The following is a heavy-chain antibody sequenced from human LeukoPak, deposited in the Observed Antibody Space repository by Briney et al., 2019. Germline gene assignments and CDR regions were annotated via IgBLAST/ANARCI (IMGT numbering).Heavy chain of an antibody. CDR3: WHSGYESGLDY. CDR2: IYHSGSI. CDR1: GVSITSGNW. V-gene: IGHV4-4*02. Sequence: PSETLSLTCGVSGVSITSGNWWSWVRQPPGKGLEWIGEIYHSGSINYNPSLKSRVTISVDKSKNQFSPKLNSVTAADTAVYYCWHSGYESGLDYWGQGTLVTVSS. D-gene: IGHD5-12*01. J-gene: IGHJ4*02.